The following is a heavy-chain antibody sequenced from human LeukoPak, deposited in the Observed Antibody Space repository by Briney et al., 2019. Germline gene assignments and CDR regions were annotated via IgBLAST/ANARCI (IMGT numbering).Heavy chain of an antibody. CDR2: IHHSGST. D-gene: IGHD6-19*01. V-gene: IGHV4-38-2*02. Sequence: SETLSLTCTVSGYSISSGYYWGWIRQPPGKGLEWIGSIHHSGSTYYNPSLKSRVTISVDTSKNQFSLKLSSVTAADTAVYYCAREGGQWLVSNWFDPWGQGTLVTVSS. CDR1: GYSISSGYY. CDR3: AREGGQWLVSNWFDP. J-gene: IGHJ5*02.